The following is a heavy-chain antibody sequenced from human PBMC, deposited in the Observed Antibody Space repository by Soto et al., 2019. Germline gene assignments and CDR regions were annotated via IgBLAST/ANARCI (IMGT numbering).Heavy chain of an antibody. CDR1: GGTFSSYA. D-gene: IGHD4-17*01. CDR2: IIPIFGTA. Sequence: QVQLVQSGVEVKKPGSSVKVSCKASGGTFSSYAISWVRQAPGQGLEWMGGIIPIFGTANYDQKFQGRVTLTADETTSTAYMELSSLRSEDTAVYYCARSGDYVLWFDPWGQGTQVTASS. V-gene: IGHV1-69*01. CDR3: ARSGDYVLWFDP. J-gene: IGHJ5*02.